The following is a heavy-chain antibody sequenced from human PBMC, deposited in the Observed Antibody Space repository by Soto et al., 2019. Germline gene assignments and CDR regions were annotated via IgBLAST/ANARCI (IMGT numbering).Heavy chain of an antibody. D-gene: IGHD6-13*01. CDR2: IYYSGST. Sequence: PSETLSLTCTVSGGSISSYYWSWIRQPPGKGLEWIGYIYYSGSTNYNPSLKSRVTISVDTSKNQFSLKLSSVTAADTAVYYCARVGSSESRAAAGSPHYYYYGMDVWGPGTTVTLSS. CDR1: GGSISSYY. V-gene: IGHV4-59*01. J-gene: IGHJ6*02. CDR3: ARVGSSESRAAAGSPHYYYYGMDV.